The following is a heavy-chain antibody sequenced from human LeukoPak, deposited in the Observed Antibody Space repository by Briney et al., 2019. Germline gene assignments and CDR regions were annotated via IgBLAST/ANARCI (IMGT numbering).Heavy chain of an antibody. CDR1: GVSISSGGYY. CDR3: ARGQHSYGYFNGFDY. V-gene: IGHV4-31*03. CDR2: IYYSGST. Sequence: PSETLSLTCTVSGVSISSGGYYWSWIRQHPGKGLEWIGYIYYSGSTYYNPSLKSRVTISVDTSKNQFSLKLSSVTAADTAVYYCARGQHSYGYFNGFDYWGQGTLVTVSS. D-gene: IGHD5-18*01. J-gene: IGHJ4*02.